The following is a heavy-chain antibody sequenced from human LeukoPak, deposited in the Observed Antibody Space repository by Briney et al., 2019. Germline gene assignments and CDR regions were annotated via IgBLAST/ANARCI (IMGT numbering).Heavy chain of an antibody. CDR1: GGSFSGYY. D-gene: IGHD2-2*01. CDR3: ARRHCSSTSCPNWFDP. Sequence: SETLSLTCAVYGGSFSGYYWSWIRQPPGKGLDWIGEINHSGSTNYNPSLKSRVTISVDTSKNQFSLKLSSVTAADTAVYYCARRHCSSTSCPNWFDPWGQGTLVTVSS. V-gene: IGHV4-34*01. J-gene: IGHJ5*02. CDR2: INHSGST.